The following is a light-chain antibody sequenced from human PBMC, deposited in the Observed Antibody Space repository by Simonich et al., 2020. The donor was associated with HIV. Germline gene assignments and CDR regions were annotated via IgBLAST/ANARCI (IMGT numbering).Light chain of an antibody. CDR1: QSVSSSY. CDR3: QQYGRSPRWT. Sequence: EIVLTQSPGTLSLSPGERATLSCRASQSVSSSYLAWYQQKPGQAPRLLIYDSSTRATGVPDKFSGSGSGTDFTLTISRLEPEDFAVDYCQQYGRSPRWTFGQGTKVEIK. J-gene: IGKJ1*01. V-gene: IGKV3-20*01. CDR2: DSS.